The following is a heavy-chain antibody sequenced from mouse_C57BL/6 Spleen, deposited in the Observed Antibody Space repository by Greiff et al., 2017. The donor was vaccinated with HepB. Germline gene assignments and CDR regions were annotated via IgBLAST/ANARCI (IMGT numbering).Heavy chain of an antibody. D-gene: IGHD2-3*01. Sequence: QVQLQQSGAELARPGASVKLSCKASGYTFTSYGISWVKQRTGQGLEWIGEIYPRSGNTYYNEKFKGKATLTADKSSSTAYMGLRSLTSEDSAVYFCARWGYYHYYAMDYWGQGTSVTVSS. CDR3: ARWGYYHYYAMDY. J-gene: IGHJ4*01. V-gene: IGHV1-81*01. CDR2: IYPRSGNT. CDR1: GYTFTSYG.